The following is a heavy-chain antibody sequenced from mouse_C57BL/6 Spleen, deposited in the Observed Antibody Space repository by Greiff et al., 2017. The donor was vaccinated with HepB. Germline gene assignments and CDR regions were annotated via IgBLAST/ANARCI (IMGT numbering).Heavy chain of an antibody. D-gene: IGHD2-4*01. J-gene: IGHJ2*01. CDR3: ARWRISDYSFDY. V-gene: IGHV1-7*01. CDR2: INPSSGYT. Sequence: QVHVKQSGAELAKPGASVKLSCKASGYTFTSYWMHWVKQRPGQGLEWIGYINPSSGYTKYNQKFKDKATLTADKSSSTAYMQLSSLTYEDSAVYYCARWRISDYSFDYWGQGTTLTVSS. CDR1: GYTFTSYW.